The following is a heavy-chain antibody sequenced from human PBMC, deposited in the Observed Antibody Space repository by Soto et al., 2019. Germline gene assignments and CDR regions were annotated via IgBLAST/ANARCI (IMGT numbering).Heavy chain of an antibody. V-gene: IGHV3-48*03. J-gene: IGHJ4*02. CDR1: GFTFSSYE. CDR2: IDISGSAI. Sequence: LRLSCVASGFTFSSYEMNWVRQAPGKGLQWVSYIDISGSAIYYADSVKGRFTISRDNAKNSLYLQMNSLRAEDTALYYCARGDASGYWGQGTLVTVSS. D-gene: IGHD2-2*01. CDR3: ARGDASGY.